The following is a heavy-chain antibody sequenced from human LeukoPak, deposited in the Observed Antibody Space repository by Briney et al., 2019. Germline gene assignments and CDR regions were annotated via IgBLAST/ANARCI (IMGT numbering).Heavy chain of an antibody. V-gene: IGHV3-23*01. CDR1: GFTFSSYA. CDR3: AKDEDVWFGEGWDYYYYYGMDV. CDR2: ISGSGGST. D-gene: IGHD3-10*01. Sequence: GGSLRLSCAASGFTFSSYAMSWVRQAPGEGLEWVSAISGSGGSTYYADSVKGRFTISRDNYKNTLYLQMNSLRAEDTAVYYCAKDEDVWFGEGWDYYYYYGMDVWGKGTTVTVSS. J-gene: IGHJ6*04.